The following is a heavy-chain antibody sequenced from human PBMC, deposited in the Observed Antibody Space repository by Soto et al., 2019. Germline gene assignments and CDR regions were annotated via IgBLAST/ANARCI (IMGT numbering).Heavy chain of an antibody. Sequence: SETLSLTCTVSGGSISSYYWSWIRQPPGKGLEWIGYIYYSGSTNYNPSLKSRVTISVDTSKNQFSLKLSSMTAADTAVYYCARDSRNGYYFDYWGQVTLVTVSS. D-gene: IGHD2-8*01. CDR1: GGSISSYY. V-gene: IGHV4-59*01. J-gene: IGHJ4*02. CDR3: ARDSRNGYYFDY. CDR2: IYYSGST.